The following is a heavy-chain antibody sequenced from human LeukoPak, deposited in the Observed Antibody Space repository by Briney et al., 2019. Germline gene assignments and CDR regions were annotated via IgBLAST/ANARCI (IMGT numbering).Heavy chain of an antibody. CDR3: AREPTDYYDSSGLTYFGY. CDR1: GYTFTSYG. CDR2: ISAYNGNT. V-gene: IGHV1-18*01. J-gene: IGHJ4*02. D-gene: IGHD3-22*01. Sequence: ASVKVSCKASGYTFTSYGISWVRQAPGQGLEWMGWISAYNGNTNYAQKLQGRVTMTTDTSTSTAYMELRSLRSDDTAVYYCAREPTDYYDSSGLTYFGYWGQGTLVTVSS.